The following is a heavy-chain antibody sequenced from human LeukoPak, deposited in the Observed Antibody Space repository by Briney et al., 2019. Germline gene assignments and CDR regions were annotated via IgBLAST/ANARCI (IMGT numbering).Heavy chain of an antibody. V-gene: IGHV5-51*01. CDR2: IYPGDSDT. CDR1: GYSFTSYW. D-gene: IGHD4-17*01. Sequence: GESLKISCKGSGYSFTSYWIGWLRQMPGKGPEWMGIIYPGDSDTRYSPSFQGQVIISADKSISTAYLQWSSLKASDTAMYYCARSYGDYYFDYWGQGTLVTVSS. J-gene: IGHJ4*02. CDR3: ARSYGDYYFDY.